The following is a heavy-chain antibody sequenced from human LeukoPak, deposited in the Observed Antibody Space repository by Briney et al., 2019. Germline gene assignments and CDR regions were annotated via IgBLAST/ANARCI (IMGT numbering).Heavy chain of an antibody. D-gene: IGHD2-15*01. J-gene: IGHJ5*02. CDR3: ARHGSGVWFDP. CDR1: RGSISPYY. Sequence: SETLSLTCSVSRGSISPYYWSWIRQPPGKGLEWIGYILYSGNTNYNPSLKSRVTISLDTSKKQFSLKLNSVTAADTAVYYCARHGSGVWFDPWGQGTLVTVSS. CDR2: ILYSGNT. V-gene: IGHV4-59*08.